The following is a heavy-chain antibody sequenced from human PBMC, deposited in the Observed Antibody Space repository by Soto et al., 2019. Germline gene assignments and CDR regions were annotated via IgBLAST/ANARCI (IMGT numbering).Heavy chain of an antibody. CDR2: INAGNGNT. D-gene: IGHD3-10*01. V-gene: IGHV1-3*05. Sequence: QVQLVQSGAEEKKPGASVKVSCKASGYTFTSYAMHWVRQAPGQRLEWMGWINAGNGNTKYSQKCQGRVTITRDTSASTAYMELGSLRSEDTSVYYFARDLLWFGELRSGYYYGMDVWGQGTTVTVSS. J-gene: IGHJ6*02. CDR1: GYTFTSYA. CDR3: ARDLLWFGELRSGYYYGMDV.